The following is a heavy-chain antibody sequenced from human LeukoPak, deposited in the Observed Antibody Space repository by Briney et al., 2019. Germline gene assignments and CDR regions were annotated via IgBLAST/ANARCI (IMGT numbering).Heavy chain of an antibody. D-gene: IGHD4-17*01. CDR2: IKQDGSDK. CDR3: ARDPSDYGDDLGSFDI. V-gene: IGHV3-7*01. Sequence: GGSLRLSCAASGFTFTKYWMTWVRQAPGKGLEWVGNIKQDGSDKNYMDSVKGRFTISRDNTKNSVYLQMSSLRAEDTAVYYCARDPSDYGDDLGSFDIWGQGTMVTVSS. J-gene: IGHJ3*02. CDR1: GFTFTKYW.